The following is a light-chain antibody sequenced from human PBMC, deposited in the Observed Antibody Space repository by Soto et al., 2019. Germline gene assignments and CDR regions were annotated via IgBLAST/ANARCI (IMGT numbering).Light chain of an antibody. CDR2: GVT. CDR3: SSYTSASTLLYL. Sequence: QSALTQPASVSGSPGQSITISCTGTSSDVGGYNYVSWYQPHPVIAPKLLIYGVTNRPSGVSTRFSGSKSGNTASLTISGLQAEDEADYHCSSYTSASTLLYLFGTGTKLTVL. J-gene: IGLJ1*01. CDR1: SSDVGGYNY. V-gene: IGLV2-14*01.